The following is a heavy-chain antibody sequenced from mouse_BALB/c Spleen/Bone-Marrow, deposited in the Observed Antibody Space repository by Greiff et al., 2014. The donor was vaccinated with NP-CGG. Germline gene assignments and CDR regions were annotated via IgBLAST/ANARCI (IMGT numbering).Heavy chain of an antibody. CDR2: ISCYNGAT. Sequence: LVKTGASVKISCKASGYSFTGYYMHWVKQSHGKSLEWIGYISCYNGATSYNQKLKGTATFTVGTSSSTAYMQLNSLTSEDSAVYYCWKGVDGNPFAYWGQGTLVTVSA. CDR3: WKGVDGNPFAY. D-gene: IGHD2-1*01. V-gene: IGHV1S34*01. J-gene: IGHJ3*01. CDR1: GYSFTGYY.